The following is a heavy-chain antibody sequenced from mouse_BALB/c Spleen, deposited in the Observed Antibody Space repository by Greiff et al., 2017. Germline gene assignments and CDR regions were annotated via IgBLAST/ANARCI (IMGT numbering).Heavy chain of an antibody. J-gene: IGHJ1*01. Sequence: EVHLVESGGGLVKPGGSLKLSCAASGFTFSDYYMYWVRQTPEKRLEWVATISDGGSYTYYPDSVKGRFTISRDNAKNNLYLQMSSLKSEDTAMYYCARDRGIRPYWYFDVWGAGTTVTVSS. CDR3: ARDRGIRPYWYFDV. CDR1: GFTFSDYY. CDR2: ISDGGSYT. D-gene: IGHD5-2*01. V-gene: IGHV5-4*02.